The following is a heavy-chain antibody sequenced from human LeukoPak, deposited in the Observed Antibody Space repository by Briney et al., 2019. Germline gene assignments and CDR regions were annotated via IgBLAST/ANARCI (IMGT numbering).Heavy chain of an antibody. D-gene: IGHD3-22*01. Sequence: SETLSLTCTVSGGSISSADYYWSWIRQPPGKGLEWIGYIYYSGSTYYNPSLKSRLTISLDTSKNQFSLKLSSVTAADTAVYYCARHNYDSSAYDYWGQGTLVTVSS. CDR1: GGSISSADYY. CDR3: ARHNYDSSAYDY. V-gene: IGHV4-30-4*08. CDR2: IYYSGST. J-gene: IGHJ4*02.